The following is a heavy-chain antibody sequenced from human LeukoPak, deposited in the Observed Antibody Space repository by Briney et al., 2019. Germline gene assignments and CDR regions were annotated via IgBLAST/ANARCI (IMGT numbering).Heavy chain of an antibody. CDR2: IYPGDSDT. D-gene: IGHD6-6*01. Sequence: GESLKISCKGSGYRFTTYWVAWVCQMPGKGLEWMGSIYPGDSDTRYSPSFQGQVTISADKSINTAYLQWSSLEASDTAMYYCARRGGSSSTTFDFWGQGSLVTVSS. CDR3: ARRGGSSSTTFDF. V-gene: IGHV5-51*01. CDR1: GYRFTTYW. J-gene: IGHJ4*02.